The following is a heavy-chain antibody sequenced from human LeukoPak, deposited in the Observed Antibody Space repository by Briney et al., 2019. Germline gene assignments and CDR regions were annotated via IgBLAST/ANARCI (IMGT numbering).Heavy chain of an antibody. D-gene: IGHD3-22*01. CDR2: ISGSGGST. CDR1: GFTFSSYA. V-gene: IGHV3-23*01. Sequence: GGSLRLSCAASGFTFSSYAMSWVRQAPGKGLEWVSAISGSGGSTYYADSVKGRFTISRDNSKNTLYLQMNSLRAEDTAVYYCAKPPYDSSGYYYYFDYWGQGTLVTVPS. CDR3: AKPPYDSSGYYYYFDY. J-gene: IGHJ4*02.